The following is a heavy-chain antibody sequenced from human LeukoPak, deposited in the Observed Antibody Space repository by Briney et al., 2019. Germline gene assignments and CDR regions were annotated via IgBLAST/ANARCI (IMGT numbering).Heavy chain of an antibody. Sequence: PSETLSLTCTVSGDSISSSSYCWGWIRQPPGKGLEWIGSIFYSGSTYYNPSLKSRVTISVDTSKNQFSLNLGSATAADTAVYYCARRKTYSSSWYPFDSWGQGTLVTVSS. CDR1: GDSISSSSYC. CDR3: ARRKTYSSSWYPFDS. J-gene: IGHJ4*02. D-gene: IGHD6-13*01. CDR2: IFYSGST. V-gene: IGHV4-39*07.